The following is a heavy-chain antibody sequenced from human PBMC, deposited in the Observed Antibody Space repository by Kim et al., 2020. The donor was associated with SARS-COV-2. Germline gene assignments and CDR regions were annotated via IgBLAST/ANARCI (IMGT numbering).Heavy chain of an antibody. CDR1: GGSFSGYY. Sequence: SETLSLTCAVYGGSFSGYYWSWIRQPPGKGLEWIGEINHSGSTNYNPSLKSRVTISVDTSKNQFSLKLSSVTAADTAVYYCARNRRNQYITIFGVVIRSYLDVWGQGTTVTVSS. J-gene: IGHJ6*02. V-gene: IGHV4-34*01. CDR3: ARNRRNQYITIFGVVIRSYLDV. D-gene: IGHD3-3*01. CDR2: INHSGST.